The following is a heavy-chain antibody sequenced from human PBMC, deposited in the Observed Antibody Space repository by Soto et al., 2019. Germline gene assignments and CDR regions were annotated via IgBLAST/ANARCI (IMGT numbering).Heavy chain of an antibody. Sequence: GGSLRLSCAASGFSFGSYALSWVRQAPGKGLEWVSTISGSDGKTFYADSVKGRFSISRDASQSTLYLQMNSLRADDTAMYYCARWSYLDYWGQGTRITVSS. CDR1: GFSFGSYA. J-gene: IGHJ4*02. D-gene: IGHD3-3*01. CDR3: ARWSYLDY. CDR2: ISGSDGKT. V-gene: IGHV3-23*01.